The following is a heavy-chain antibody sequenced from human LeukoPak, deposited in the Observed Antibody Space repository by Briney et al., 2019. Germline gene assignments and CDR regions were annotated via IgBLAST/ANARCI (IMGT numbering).Heavy chain of an antibody. V-gene: IGHV4-34*01. J-gene: IGHJ3*02. CDR3: ARGRSIVVVPAAMVRGVIRAGSAFDI. CDR2: INHSGST. CDR1: GGSFSGYY. Sequence: SETLSLTCAVYGGSFSGYYWSWIRQPPGKGLEWIGEINHSGSTNYNPSLKSRVTISVDTSKNQFSLKLSSVTAADTAVYYCARGRSIVVVPAAMVRGVIRAGSAFDIWGQGTMVTVSS. D-gene: IGHD2-2*01.